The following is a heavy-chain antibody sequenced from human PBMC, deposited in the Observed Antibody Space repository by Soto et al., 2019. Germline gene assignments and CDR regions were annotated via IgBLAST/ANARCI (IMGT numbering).Heavy chain of an antibody. Sequence: GGSLRLSCAASGFPCGDYYMSWIRQDTGKGLEWVSYISSSSGYINYADSVKGRFTISRDNAKNSLYLQMNRLRAEDTAVYYCAREGPGSSSWYVDSWGQGTLVTVSS. CDR2: ISSSSGYI. V-gene: IGHV3-11*05. J-gene: IGHJ4*02. CDR1: GFPCGDYY. D-gene: IGHD6-13*01. CDR3: AREGPGSSSWYVDS.